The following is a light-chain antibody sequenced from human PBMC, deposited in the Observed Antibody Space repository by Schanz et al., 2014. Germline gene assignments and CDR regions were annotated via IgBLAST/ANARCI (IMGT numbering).Light chain of an antibody. CDR3: SSYRSSNTVV. Sequence: QSALTQPASVSGSPGQSITISCTGTSSDVGGYNFVSWYQQHPGKAPKLIISDVSDRPSGVSNRFSASKSGNTASLTISGLQAEDEADYYCSSYRSSNTVVFGGGTKLTVL. CDR2: DVS. V-gene: IGLV2-14*01. CDR1: SSDVGGYNF. J-gene: IGLJ2*01.